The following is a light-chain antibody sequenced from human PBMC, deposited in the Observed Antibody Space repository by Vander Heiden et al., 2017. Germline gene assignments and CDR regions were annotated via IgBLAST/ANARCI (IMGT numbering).Light chain of an antibody. CDR2: NTN. Sequence: QTVFIQEPSSSVSPGGTVTPTCGVGSGSVSTAYYPSWYQQTAGQAPRTLIYNTNTRSSGVPDRFSGSILGNKAALTITGAQADDESDYYCVLYLGGGISVFGGGTKLTVL. CDR3: VLYLGGGISV. V-gene: IGLV8-61*01. J-gene: IGLJ3*02. CDR1: SGSVSTAYY.